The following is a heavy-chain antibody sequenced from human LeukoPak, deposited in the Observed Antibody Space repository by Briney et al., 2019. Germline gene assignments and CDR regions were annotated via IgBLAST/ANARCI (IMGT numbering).Heavy chain of an antibody. Sequence: SETLSLTCAVSGGSISSGGYSWSWIRQPPGKGLEWIGYIYHSGSTYYNPSLKSRATISVDRSKNQFSLKLSSVTAADTAVHYCARVAARYVGMDVWGQGTTVTVSS. CDR2: IYHSGST. V-gene: IGHV4-30-2*01. J-gene: IGHJ6*02. CDR3: ARVAARYVGMDV. CDR1: GGSISSGGYS. D-gene: IGHD6-6*01.